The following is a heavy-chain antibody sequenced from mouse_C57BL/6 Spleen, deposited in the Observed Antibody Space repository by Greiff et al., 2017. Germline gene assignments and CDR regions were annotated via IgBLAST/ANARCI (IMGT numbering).Heavy chain of an antibody. CDR2: IDPSDSYT. CDR1: GYTFTSYW. V-gene: IGHV1-59*01. CDR3: THDGYYEYGVDY. Sequence: VQLQQPGAELVRPGTSVKLSCKASGYTFTSYWMHWVKQRPGQGLEWIGVIDPSDSYTNYNQKFKGKATLTVDTSSSTAYMQLSSLTSEDSAVXDCTHDGYYEYGVDYWGQGTTVTVAA. J-gene: IGHJ2*01. D-gene: IGHD2-3*01.